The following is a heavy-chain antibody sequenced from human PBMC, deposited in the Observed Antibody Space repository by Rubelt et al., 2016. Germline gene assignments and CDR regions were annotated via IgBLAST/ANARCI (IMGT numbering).Heavy chain of an antibody. CDR3: ARVTRITIFGVVIQNWFDP. CDR1: GGSFSGYY. CDR2: INHSGST. J-gene: IGHJ5*02. D-gene: IGHD3-3*01. Sequence: AVYGGSFSGYYWSWIRQPPGKGLEWIGEINHSGSTNYNPSLKSRVTISVDTSKNQFSLKLSSVTAADTAVYYCARVTRITIFGVVIQNWFDPWGQGTLVTVSS. V-gene: IGHV4-34*01.